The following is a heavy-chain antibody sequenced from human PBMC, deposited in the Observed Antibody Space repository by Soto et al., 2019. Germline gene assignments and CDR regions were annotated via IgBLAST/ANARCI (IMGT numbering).Heavy chain of an antibody. Sequence: EVQLVESGGGLVKPGGYLRLYCAASGFTFTNHNMTWVRQAPGKGLEWVSSISSSSSFRNYADSVKGRFSISRDNDKNLVYLQMDSLRAEDTAVYYCARDPPLSVLVVVATDDFWGQGTLVTVSS. CDR1: GFTFTNHN. CDR2: ISSSSSFR. D-gene: IGHD2-21*01. V-gene: IGHV3-21*02. CDR3: ARDPPLSVLVVVATDDF. J-gene: IGHJ4*02.